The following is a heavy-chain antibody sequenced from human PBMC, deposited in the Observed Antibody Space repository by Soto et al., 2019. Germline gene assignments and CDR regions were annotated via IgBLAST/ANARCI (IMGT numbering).Heavy chain of an antibody. J-gene: IGHJ5*02. CDR3: AIEVGRNNQFDL. V-gene: IGHV1-24*01. CDR2: HDLEKGET. CDR1: GYSLTELS. Sequence: ASVKVSCKVSGYSLTELSIHWVRQAPGEGLEWMGGHDLEKGETIYAQKFQGRVTMTENSPADTPYMQLRSLRSEDTAVYYCAIEVGRNNQFDLWGQGTMVTVSS.